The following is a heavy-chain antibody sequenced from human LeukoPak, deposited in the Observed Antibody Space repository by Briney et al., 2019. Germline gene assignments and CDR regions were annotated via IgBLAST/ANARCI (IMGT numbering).Heavy chain of an antibody. CDR3: ARDGYYYDSSGYRN. Sequence: PSETLFLTCTVSGGSISPYYWSWIRQPPGKGLEWLGYIYYSGSTNYNPSLKSRVTISVDTSKNQFSLKLSSVTAADTAVYYCARDGYYYDSSGYRNWGQGTLVTVSS. CDR2: IYYSGST. V-gene: IGHV4-59*01. J-gene: IGHJ4*02. CDR1: GGSISPYY. D-gene: IGHD3-22*01.